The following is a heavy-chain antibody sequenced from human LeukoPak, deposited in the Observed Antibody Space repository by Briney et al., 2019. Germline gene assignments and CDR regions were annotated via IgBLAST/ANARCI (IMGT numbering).Heavy chain of an antibody. J-gene: IGHJ4*02. Sequence: ASVKVSCKASGYIFIDYYIHWVRQAPGQGLEWMGVIYPSVDTTSNAQKFQGRITMTRDTSTSTVYMELSSLRSEDTAVYYCVRELEGGHFDYWGQGTLVTVSS. V-gene: IGHV1-46*01. CDR3: VRELEGGHFDY. CDR1: GYIFIDYY. CDR2: IYPSVDTT. D-gene: IGHD1-1*01.